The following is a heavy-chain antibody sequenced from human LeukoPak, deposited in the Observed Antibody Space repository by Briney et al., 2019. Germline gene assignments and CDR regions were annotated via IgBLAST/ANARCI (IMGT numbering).Heavy chain of an antibody. CDR2: IHYTGTT. D-gene: IGHD3-10*01. CDR1: GGSISTYY. Sequence: SETLSLTCTVSGGSISTYYWSWIRQPPGKGLEWIAYIHYTGTTDYNPSLRSRVTISVDTSRNQFSLQLSSVTAADTAVYYCARGFYGSGSQFDYWGQGTLVTVSS. J-gene: IGHJ4*02. CDR3: ARGFYGSGSQFDY. V-gene: IGHV4-59*08.